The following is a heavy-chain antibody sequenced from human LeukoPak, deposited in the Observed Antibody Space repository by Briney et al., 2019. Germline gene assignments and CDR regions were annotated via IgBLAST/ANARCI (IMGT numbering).Heavy chain of an antibody. CDR1: GASFSDDQY. V-gene: IGHV4-31*03. J-gene: IGHJ4*02. CDR2: IHPSGML. CDR3: SRGLDSRKLGY. D-gene: IGHD3-22*01. Sequence: SETLSLTCTVAGASFSDDQYWNWIRQSPGKGLEWIGNIHPSGMLYNNPSLESRVTMSRDTSKNQFSLNLNSVTAADTAVYFCSRGLDSRKLGYWGQGILVTVSS.